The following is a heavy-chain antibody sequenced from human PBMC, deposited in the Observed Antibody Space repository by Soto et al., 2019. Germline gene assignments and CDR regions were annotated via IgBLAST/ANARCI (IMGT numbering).Heavy chain of an antibody. Sequence: ASVKVSCKASGYILSAYYIHWVRQAPGQGLEWMGWINAGNGNTRYSQKFQGRVTLTRDTSASTTYMDLSSLRSEDTAIYYCARAISGYVTWGQGTLVTVSS. D-gene: IGHD5-12*01. CDR1: GYILSAYY. V-gene: IGHV1-3*01. CDR2: INAGNGNT. CDR3: ARAISGYVT. J-gene: IGHJ4*02.